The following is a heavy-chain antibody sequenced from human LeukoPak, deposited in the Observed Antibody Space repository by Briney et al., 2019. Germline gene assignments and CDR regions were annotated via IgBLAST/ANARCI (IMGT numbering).Heavy chain of an antibody. CDR1: GYTFTSYG. CDR2: ISAYNGNT. J-gene: IGHJ4*02. Sequence: ASVKVSCKASGYTFTSYGISWVRQAPGQGLEWMGWISAYNGNTNYAQKLQGRVTMTTATSTSTAYMELRSLRSDDTAVYYCASARAGYFDWLLNYWGQGTLVTVSS. D-gene: IGHD3-9*01. V-gene: IGHV1-18*01. CDR3: ASARAGYFDWLLNY.